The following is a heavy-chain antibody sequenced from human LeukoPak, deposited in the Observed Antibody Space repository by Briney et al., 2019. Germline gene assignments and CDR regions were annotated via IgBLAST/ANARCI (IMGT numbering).Heavy chain of an antibody. V-gene: IGHV3-30*03. CDR2: ISYDGSNK. J-gene: IGHJ4*02. CDR1: GFTFSSYG. Sequence: PGGSLRLSCAASGFTFSSYGMHWVRQAPGKGLEWVAVISYDGSNKYYADSVKGRFTISRDNSKNTLYLQMNSLRAEDTAVYYCARDRSLMYYFDYWGQGTLVTVSS. CDR3: ARDRSLMYYFDY.